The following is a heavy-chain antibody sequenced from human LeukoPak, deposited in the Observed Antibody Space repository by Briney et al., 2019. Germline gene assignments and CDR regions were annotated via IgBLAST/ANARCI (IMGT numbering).Heavy chain of an antibody. V-gene: IGHV4-31*03. Sequence: SETLSLTCIVSGGSISSGGYYWSWIRQHPGKGLEWIGYIYYSGSTYYNPSLKSRVTISVDTSKNQFSLKLSSVTAADTAVYYCARATGSSSSGFDYWGQGTLVTVSS. CDR2: IYYSGST. D-gene: IGHD6-6*01. J-gene: IGHJ4*02. CDR3: ARATGSSSSGFDY. CDR1: GGSISSGGYY.